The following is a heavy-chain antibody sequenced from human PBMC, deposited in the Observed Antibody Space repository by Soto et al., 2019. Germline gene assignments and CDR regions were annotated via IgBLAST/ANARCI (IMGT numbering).Heavy chain of an antibody. J-gene: IGHJ4*02. CDR3: ARLDSSGYYYPFDY. Sequence: SETLSLTCAVYGGSLSGYYWSWIRQPPGKGLEWIGEINHSGSTNYNPSLKSRVTISVDTSKNQFSLKLSSVTAADTAVYYCARLDSSGYYYPFDYWGQGTLVTVSS. CDR2: INHSGST. V-gene: IGHV4-34*01. D-gene: IGHD3-22*01. CDR1: GGSLSGYY.